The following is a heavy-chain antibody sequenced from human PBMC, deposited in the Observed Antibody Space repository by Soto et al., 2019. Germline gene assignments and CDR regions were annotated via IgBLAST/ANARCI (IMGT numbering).Heavy chain of an antibody. CDR3: AKDDFTDRGDDYFDY. D-gene: IGHD2-21*02. Sequence: GGSLSISCAASGFSFTNFAMSWVRQAPGKGLEWVAGIGASGDITWYADSVKGRLSISRDNSKNTLYLQLNSLRFEDTAVYYCAKDDFTDRGDDYFDYWGPGTLVTVSS. J-gene: IGHJ4*02. CDR2: IGASGDIT. V-gene: IGHV3-23*01. CDR1: GFSFTNFA.